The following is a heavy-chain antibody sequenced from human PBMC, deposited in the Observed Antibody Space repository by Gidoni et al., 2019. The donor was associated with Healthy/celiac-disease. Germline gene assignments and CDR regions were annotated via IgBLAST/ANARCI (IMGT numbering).Heavy chain of an antibody. CDR1: GGSISSSSYY. D-gene: IGHD3-22*01. J-gene: IGHJ4*02. Sequence: QLQLQESGPGLVKPSETLSLTCTVSGGSISSSSYYWGWIRQPPGKGLEWIGSIYYSGSTYYNPSLKSRVTISVDTPKNQFSLKLSSVTAADTAVYYCARHADPRVRVVITAFDYWGQGTLVTVSS. CDR2: IYYSGST. CDR3: ARHADPRVRVVITAFDY. V-gene: IGHV4-39*01.